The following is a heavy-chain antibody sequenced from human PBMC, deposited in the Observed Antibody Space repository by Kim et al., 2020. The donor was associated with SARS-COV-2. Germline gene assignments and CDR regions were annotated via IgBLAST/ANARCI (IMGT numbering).Heavy chain of an antibody. J-gene: IGHJ3*02. Sequence: GGSLRLSCAASGFTFSSYWMSWVRQAPGKGLEWVANIKQDGSEKYYVDSVKGRITISRDNAKNSLYLQMNSLRAEDTAVYYCARVRLQDYVWGSYRSPDAFDIWGQGTMVTVSS. CDR3: ARVRLQDYVWGSYRSPDAFDI. V-gene: IGHV3-7*01. CDR1: GFTFSSYW. D-gene: IGHD3-16*02. CDR2: IKQDGSEK.